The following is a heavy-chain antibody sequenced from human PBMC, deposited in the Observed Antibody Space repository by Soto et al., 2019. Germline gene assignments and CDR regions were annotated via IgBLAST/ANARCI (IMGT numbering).Heavy chain of an antibody. V-gene: IGHV3-23*01. CDR1: A. CDR3: AKXRGFPRSYGYDY. CDR2: ITSTGGAT. J-gene: IGHJ4*02. Sequence: ALSRVRQAPGKEQEWVSTITSTGGATYYTESVKGRFTISRDNSRNTLYLQMNTLRAEDTVVYYCAKXRGFPRSYGYDYRGQG. D-gene: IGHD5-18*01.